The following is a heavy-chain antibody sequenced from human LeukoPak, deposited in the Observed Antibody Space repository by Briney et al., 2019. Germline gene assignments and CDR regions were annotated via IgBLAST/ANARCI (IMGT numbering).Heavy chain of an antibody. CDR3: ARVAVVVVAATQDYYYGMDV. CDR2: IDWDDDK. CDR1: GFALGTRGRC. D-gene: IGHD2-15*01. Sequence: RESGPTLVNPTQTLTLTCTFSGFALGTRGRCVSWIRQPPGKALEWLTRIDWDDDKYYSTSLKTRLTISKDTSKNQVVLTMTNMDPVDTATYYCARVAVVVVAATQDYYYGMDVWGQGTTVTVSS. J-gene: IGHJ6*02. V-gene: IGHV2-70*11.